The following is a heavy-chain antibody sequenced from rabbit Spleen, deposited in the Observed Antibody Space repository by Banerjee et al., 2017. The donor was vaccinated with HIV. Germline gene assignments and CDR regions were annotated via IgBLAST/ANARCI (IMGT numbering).Heavy chain of an antibody. V-gene: IGHV1S45*01. CDR2: IYTGSGNT. Sequence: QQQLVESGGGLVQPEGSLTLTSKASGFSFSSGYYMCWVRQAPGKGLEWIGCIYTGSGNTYYASWAKGRFTISKTSSTTVTLQMTSLTAADTATYFCATNHYTGDFNLWGPGTLV. D-gene: IGHD4-1*01. J-gene: IGHJ4*01. CDR3: ATNHYTGDFNL. CDR1: GFSFSSGYY.